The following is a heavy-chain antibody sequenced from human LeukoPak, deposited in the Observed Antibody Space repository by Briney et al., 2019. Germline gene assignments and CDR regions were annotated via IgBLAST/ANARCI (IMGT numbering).Heavy chain of an antibody. CDR3: ASAPTTDYYYGMDV. CDR2: IYSGGST. Sequence: GGSLRLSCAASGFTLSSNYMSWVRQALGKGLEWVSVIYSGGSTYYSDSVKGRFTISRDNSKNTLYLQMNSLRAEDTAVYYCASAPTTDYYYGMDVWGKGTTVTVSS. D-gene: IGHD1-26*01. J-gene: IGHJ6*04. CDR1: GFTLSSNY. V-gene: IGHV3-53*01.